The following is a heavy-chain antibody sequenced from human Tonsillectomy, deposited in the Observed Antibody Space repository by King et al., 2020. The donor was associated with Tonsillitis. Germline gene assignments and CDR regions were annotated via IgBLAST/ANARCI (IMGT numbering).Heavy chain of an antibody. V-gene: IGHV1-2*02. Sequence: QLVQSGAEVKKPGASVKVSCKASGYTFTGYYMHWVRQAPGQGLEWMGWINPTSGGTNYAQKFQGRVTMTRDTSITTAYMELSSLRSDDTAVYYCARCSSGWYNWFDPWGQGTLVTVSS. CDR3: ARCSSGWYNWFDP. CDR1: GYTFTGYY. D-gene: IGHD6-19*01. CDR2: INPTSGGT. J-gene: IGHJ5*02.